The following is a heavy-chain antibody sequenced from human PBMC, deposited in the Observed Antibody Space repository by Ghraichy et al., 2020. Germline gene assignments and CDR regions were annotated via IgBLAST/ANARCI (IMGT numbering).Heavy chain of an antibody. V-gene: IGHV3-23*01. CDR2: ISGSGGST. Sequence: GGSLRLSCAASGFTFSSYAMSWVRQAPGKGLEWVSAISGSGGSTYYADSVKGRFTIFRDNSKNTLYLQMNSLRAEDTAVYYCAKDYDSYGYYYYYGMDVWGQGTTVTVSS. D-gene: IGHD5-18*01. CDR3: AKDYDSYGYYYYYGMDV. CDR1: GFTFSSYA. J-gene: IGHJ6*02.